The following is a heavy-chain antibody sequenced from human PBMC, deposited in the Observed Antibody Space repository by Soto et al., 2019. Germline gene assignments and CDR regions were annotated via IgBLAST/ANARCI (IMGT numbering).Heavy chain of an antibody. CDR2: IYYSGST. J-gene: IGHJ6*02. CDR3: ARDTPYSYGIDV. Sequence: SETLSLTCTISGGYISSYYWSWIRQVPGKGLEWIGYIYYSGSTYYNPSLKGRLTISVDTSKNQFSLKLSSVTAAATAVYYCARDTPYSYGIDVWGQGTTVTVSS. CDR1: GGYISSYY. V-gene: IGHV4-59*01.